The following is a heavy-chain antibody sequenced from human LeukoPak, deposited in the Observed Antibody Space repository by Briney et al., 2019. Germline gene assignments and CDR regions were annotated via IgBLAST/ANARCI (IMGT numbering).Heavy chain of an antibody. J-gene: IGHJ6*02. CDR3: ARDRRGYSYGFDDYYYYGMDA. CDR1: GGSISSYY. D-gene: IGHD5-18*01. CDR2: IYYSGST. Sequence: SETLSLTCTVSGGSISSYYWSWIRQPPGKGLEWIGYIYYSGSTNYNPSLKSRVTISVDTSKNQFSLKLSSVSAADTAVCYCARDRRGYSYGFDDYYYYGMDAWGQGTTVTVSS. V-gene: IGHV4-59*01.